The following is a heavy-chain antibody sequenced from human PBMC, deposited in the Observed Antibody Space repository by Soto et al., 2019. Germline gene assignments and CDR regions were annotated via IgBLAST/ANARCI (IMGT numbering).Heavy chain of an antibody. J-gene: IGHJ1*01. CDR3: ATDRRNYYHDSSGYYEYFQH. CDR2: FDPEDGET. D-gene: IGHD3-22*01. CDR1: GYTFTSYG. Sequence: GASVKVSCKASGYTFTSYGISWVRQAPGQGLEWMGGFDPEDGETIYAQKFQGRVTMTEDTSTDTAYMELSSLRSEDTAVYYCATDRRNYYHDSSGYYEYFQHWGQGTLVTVSS. V-gene: IGHV1-24*01.